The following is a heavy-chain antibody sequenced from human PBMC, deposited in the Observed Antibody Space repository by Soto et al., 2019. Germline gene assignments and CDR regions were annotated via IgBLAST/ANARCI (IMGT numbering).Heavy chain of an antibody. CDR3: ARGALIVVGPAAIGHYYYYMDV. V-gene: IGHV1-3*01. D-gene: IGHD2-2*02. Sequence: VASVKVSCKASGYTFTSYAMHWVRQAPGQRLEWMGWINAGNGNTKYSQKFQGRVTITRDTSASTAYMELSSLRSEDTAVYYCARGALIVVGPAAIGHYYYYMDVWGKGTTVTVSS. CDR1: GYTFTSYA. J-gene: IGHJ6*03. CDR2: INAGNGNT.